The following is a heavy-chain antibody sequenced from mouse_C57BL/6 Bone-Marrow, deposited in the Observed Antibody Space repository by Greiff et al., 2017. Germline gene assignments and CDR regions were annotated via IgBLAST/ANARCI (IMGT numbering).Heavy chain of an antibody. Sequence: VQLQQSGAGLVQPGASVKLSCKASGYTFTEYTINWVKQRSGQGLEWVGWFCPGSGSIKYNEKFKDKATLTADKSSSTVYRELSRWTAEDSAVDCCARHASWDYFDYWGQGTTLTVSS. CDR3: ARHASWDYFDY. CDR1: GYTFTEYT. V-gene: IGHV1-62-2*01. J-gene: IGHJ2*01. CDR2: FCPGSGSI. D-gene: IGHD4-1*01.